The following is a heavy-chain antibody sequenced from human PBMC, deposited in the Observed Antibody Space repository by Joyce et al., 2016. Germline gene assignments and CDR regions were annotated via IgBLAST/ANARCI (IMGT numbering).Heavy chain of an antibody. D-gene: IGHD2-2*01. V-gene: IGHV3-15*01. CDR1: GFSFRNAW. CDR3: VTGLCIGTACHWDDAFDV. Sequence: EVQLVESGGGLVKPGGSLRLSCAASGFSFRNAWVTWVRQAPGKGLAWVGRVKSKSQGGTTDYAAPVKGRFTISRDDSRDTAYLQMNSLKSEGTGVYFCVTGLCIGTACHWDDAFDVWGQGTMVTVSS. J-gene: IGHJ3*01. CDR2: VKSKSQGGTT.